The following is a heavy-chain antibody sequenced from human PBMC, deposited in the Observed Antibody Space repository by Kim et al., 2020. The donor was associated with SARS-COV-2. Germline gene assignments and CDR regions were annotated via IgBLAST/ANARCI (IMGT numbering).Heavy chain of an antibody. J-gene: IGHJ6*02. CDR3: ARDIAAAGYYYGMDV. CDR2: IYYSGST. Sequence: SETLSLTCTVSGGSISSYYWSWIRQPPGKGLECIGYIYYSGSTNYNPSLKSRVTISVDTSKNQFSLKLSSVTAADTAVYYCARDIAAAGYYYGMDVWGQGTTVTVSS. V-gene: IGHV4-59*13. CDR1: GGSISSYY. D-gene: IGHD6-13*01.